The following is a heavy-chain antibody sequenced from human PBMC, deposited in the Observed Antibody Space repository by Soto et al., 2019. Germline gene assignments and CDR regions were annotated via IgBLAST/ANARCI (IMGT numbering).Heavy chain of an antibody. D-gene: IGHD2-2*01. CDR2: ISGSGGST. V-gene: IGHV3-23*01. CDR3: AKTSKDIVVVPAAIKGGFDY. J-gene: IGHJ4*02. CDR1: GFTFSSYA. Sequence: EVQLLESGGGLVQPGGSLRLSCAASGFTFSSYAMSWVHQAPGKGLEWVSAISGSGGSTYYADSVKGRFTISRDNSKNTLYLQMNSLRAEDTAVYYCAKTSKDIVVVPAAIKGGFDYWGQGTLVTVSS.